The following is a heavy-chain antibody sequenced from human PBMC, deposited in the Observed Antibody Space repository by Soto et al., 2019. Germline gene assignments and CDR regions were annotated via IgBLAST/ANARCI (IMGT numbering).Heavy chain of an antibody. V-gene: IGHV3-23*01. CDR2: INENGDST. CDR1: IFTFNNIP. CDR3: GKRICGNCPWSS. J-gene: IGHJ4*02. D-gene: IGHD3-3*01. Sequence: EVHLLESAGGLVQPGGSLRLSSVDSIFTFNNIPRGWVRQAPGLGLKYVSSINENGDSTFYADAVKGRFTISRDNSKSTLHLQMNSLRADDTAVYYCGKRICGNCPWSSWGQGTLVTVSP.